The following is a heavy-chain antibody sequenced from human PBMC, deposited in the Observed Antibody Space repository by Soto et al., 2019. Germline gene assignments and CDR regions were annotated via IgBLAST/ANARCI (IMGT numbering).Heavy chain of an antibody. CDR1: GFTFSSYA. CDR2: ISYDGSNK. D-gene: IGHD5-18*01. CDR3: ARDEGIQLSYFDY. J-gene: IGHJ4*02. V-gene: IGHV3-30-3*01. Sequence: GGSLRLSCAASGFTFSSYAMHWVRQAPGKGLEWVAVISYDGSNKYYADSVKGRFTISRANSKNMLYLQMNSLRAEDTAVYYCARDEGIQLSYFDYWGQGTLVTVSS.